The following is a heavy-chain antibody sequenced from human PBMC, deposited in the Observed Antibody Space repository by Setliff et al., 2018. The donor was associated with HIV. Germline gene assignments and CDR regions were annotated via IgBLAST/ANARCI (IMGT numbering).Heavy chain of an antibody. J-gene: IGHJ4*02. V-gene: IGHV4-34*01. CDR2: INHNGST. CDR1: GGSFRGYY. D-gene: IGHD3-16*02. Sequence: PSETLSLTCAVYGGSFRGYYWSWIRQPPGKGLEWIGEINHNGSTNYNPSLKSRVTISVDTSKSQLSLKLSSVTAADTALYYCARGSDYSWGNYRFPFDYWGQGTLVTVAS. CDR3: ARGSDYSWGNYRFPFDY.